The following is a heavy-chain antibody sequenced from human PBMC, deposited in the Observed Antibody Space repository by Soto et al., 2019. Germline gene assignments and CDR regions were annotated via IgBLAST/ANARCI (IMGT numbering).Heavy chain of an antibody. V-gene: IGHV3-30*04. D-gene: IGHD3-22*01. Sequence: GGSLRLSCAASGFTFSSYAMHWVRKATGKGLEWVAVISYDGSNKYYADSVKGRFTISRDNSKNTLYLQMNSLRAEDTAVYYCARDLGYYYDSSRLDYGGQGTLVTVSS. CDR3: ARDLGYYYDSSRLDY. CDR1: GFTFSSYA. J-gene: IGHJ4*02. CDR2: ISYDGSNK.